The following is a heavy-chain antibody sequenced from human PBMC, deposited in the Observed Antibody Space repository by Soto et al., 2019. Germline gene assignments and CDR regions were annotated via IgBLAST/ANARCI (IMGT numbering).Heavy chain of an antibody. J-gene: IGHJ4*02. V-gene: IGHV3-33*01. CDR1: GFTFSSYG. Sequence: PGGSLRLSCAASGFTFSSYGMHWVRQAPGKGLEWVAVIWYDGSNKYYADSVKGRFTISRDNSKNTLYLQMNSLRAEDTAVYYCARDHCSSTSCYGWYFDYWGQGTLVTVSS. CDR3: ARDHCSSTSCYGWYFDY. D-gene: IGHD2-2*01. CDR2: IWYDGSNK.